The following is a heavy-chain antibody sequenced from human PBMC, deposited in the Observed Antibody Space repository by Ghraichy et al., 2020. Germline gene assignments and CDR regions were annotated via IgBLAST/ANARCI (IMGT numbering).Heavy chain of an antibody. CDR2: FYPGGST. V-gene: IGHV3-53*01. J-gene: IGHJ4*01. CDR3: AREGRGGDNYY. Sequence: GGSLRLSCAASGFSVTNNYMSWVRQTPGKGLEWVSVFYPGGSTYYADSVKGRFTISTDSSKNTLYLQMNSLRAEDTAVYHCAREGRGGDNYYWGQGTLGTDAS. CDR1: GFSVTNNY. D-gene: IGHD5-24*01.